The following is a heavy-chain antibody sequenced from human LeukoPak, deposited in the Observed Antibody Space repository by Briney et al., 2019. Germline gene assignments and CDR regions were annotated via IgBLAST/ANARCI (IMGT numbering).Heavy chain of an antibody. V-gene: IGHV3-33*01. D-gene: IGHD1-14*01. CDR1: GFTFSSYG. CDR3: ARSNPNRNALDL. J-gene: IGHJ3*01. Sequence: GWSLRLSCAASGFTFSSYGMHWVRQAPGKGLEWVAVIWYDGSNKYYADSVKGRFTISRDNSKNTLYLQMNSLRAEDTAVYYCARSNPNRNALDLWGQGTMVTISS. CDR2: IWYDGSNK.